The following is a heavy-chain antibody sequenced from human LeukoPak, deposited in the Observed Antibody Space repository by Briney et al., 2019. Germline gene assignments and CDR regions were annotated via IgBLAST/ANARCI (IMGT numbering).Heavy chain of an antibody. V-gene: IGHV4-39*01. CDR1: GGSLSSSSFY. D-gene: IGHD3-22*01. J-gene: IGHJ4*02. CDR3: TEFYFDRSCYADY. CDR2: IYYRGST. Sequence: SETLSLTCTVSGGSLSSSSFYWGWIRQPPGKGLGWIGSIYYRGSTYYNPSLKSRVTISVDMSENQVSLKLRSVTAADTAVYYCTEFYFDRSCYADYWGQGTLVTVSS.